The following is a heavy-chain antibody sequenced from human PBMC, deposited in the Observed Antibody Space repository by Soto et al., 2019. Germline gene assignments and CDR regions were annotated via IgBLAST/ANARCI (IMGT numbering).Heavy chain of an antibody. CDR1: GYTFTSYY. V-gene: IGHV1-46*01. Sequence: QVQLVQSGAEVKKPGASVKVSCKASGYTFTSYYMHWVRQAPGQGLEWMGIINPSGGSTSYAQKFPGSVTSTRDTSTITVYMELSSLRSEDTAVYYCARELGQQLIRYYYYGMDVWGQGTTVTVSS. J-gene: IGHJ6*02. CDR2: INPSGGST. CDR3: ARELGQQLIRYYYYGMDV. D-gene: IGHD6-6*01.